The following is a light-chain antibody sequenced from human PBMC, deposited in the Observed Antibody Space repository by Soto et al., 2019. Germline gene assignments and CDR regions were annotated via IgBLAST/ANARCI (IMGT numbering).Light chain of an antibody. CDR2: WAS. Sequence: DIVMTQSPDSLAVSLGERATICCKSSQSVFHSASNKDYLAWFQQRPGQSPKLLIYWASTRESGVPDRFSGSGSGTDFTLTINSLQPEDVAVYYCQQYYNTPLTFGGGTKVEI. CDR3: QQYYNTPLT. CDR1: QSVFHSASNKDY. J-gene: IGKJ4*01. V-gene: IGKV4-1*01.